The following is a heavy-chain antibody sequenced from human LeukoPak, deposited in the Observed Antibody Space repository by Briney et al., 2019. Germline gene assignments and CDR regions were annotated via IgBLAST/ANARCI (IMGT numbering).Heavy chain of an antibody. CDR2: ISGYNGNT. CDR3: AGSGFSVVPIANYHDGMDV. CDR1: GYSFISYG. J-gene: IGHJ6*02. Sequence: GASVKVSCKCSGYSFISYGVNWVRQAPGQGLEWMGWISGYNGNTNYAEKVQGRVTMTTDTSTQTVFMELRSLTYDDTAVYFCAGSGFSVVPIANYHDGMDVWGQGTTVAVSS. D-gene: IGHD2-2*01. V-gene: IGHV1-18*01.